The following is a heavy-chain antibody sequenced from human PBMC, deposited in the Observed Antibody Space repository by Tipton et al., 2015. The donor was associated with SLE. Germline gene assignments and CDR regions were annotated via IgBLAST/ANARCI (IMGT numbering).Heavy chain of an antibody. CDR1: GGSINSYY. J-gene: IGHJ4*02. CDR2: AHYSGIT. CDR3: ARGFFHDYWSAEQGRKSFYFDN. V-gene: IGHV4-39*07. Sequence: TLSLTCTVSGGSINSYYWGWIRQPPGKGLEWIGSAHYSGITYYNPSLKSRVTISVDTVKTQVSLKLTSVTAADTAMYFCARGFFHDYWSAEQGRKSFYFDNWGQGALVTVSS. D-gene: IGHD3-3*01.